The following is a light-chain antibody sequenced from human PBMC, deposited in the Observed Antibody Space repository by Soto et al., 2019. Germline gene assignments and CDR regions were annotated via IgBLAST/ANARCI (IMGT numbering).Light chain of an antibody. Sequence: QSVLTQSASVSGSPGQSITISCTGTYTDVGGYNRVSWYQHHAGKGPKMLIFEVDNRPSGISDRFSGSKSGDTASLTISDLQAEDEADYYCVSYIESSLTHWVFGGGTKLTVL. CDR3: VSYIESSLTHWV. J-gene: IGLJ3*02. CDR1: YTDVGGYNR. V-gene: IGLV2-14*01. CDR2: EVD.